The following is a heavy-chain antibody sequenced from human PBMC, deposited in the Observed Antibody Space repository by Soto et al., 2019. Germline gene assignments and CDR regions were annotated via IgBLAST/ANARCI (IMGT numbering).Heavy chain of an antibody. CDR2: ISYDGSNQ. D-gene: IGHD2-21*01. Sequence: QVQVVESGGGVVQPGRSLRLSCAASGFTFSIYGMHWVRQAPGKGREWVAVISYDGSNQYYGGSVEGRFTISRDNSKRMVVLEMKSLGAEDTAVYYLAKGSHRGRAYGMDVWGQGTTVTVSS. CDR1: GFTFSIYG. CDR3: AKGSHRGRAYGMDV. J-gene: IGHJ6*02. V-gene: IGHV3-30*18.